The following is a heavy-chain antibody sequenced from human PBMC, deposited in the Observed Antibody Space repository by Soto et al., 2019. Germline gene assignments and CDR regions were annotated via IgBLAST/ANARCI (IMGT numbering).Heavy chain of an antibody. CDR1: GFTFDDYA. Sequence: GGSLRLSCAASGFTFDDYAMHWVRQAPGKGLEWVSGISWNSGSIGYADSVKGRFTISRDNAKNSLYLQMNSLRAEDTALYYCAKGAYSNYYYYMDVWGKGTTVTVSS. V-gene: IGHV3-9*01. J-gene: IGHJ6*03. CDR3: AKGAYSNYYYYMDV. CDR2: ISWNSGSI. D-gene: IGHD4-4*01.